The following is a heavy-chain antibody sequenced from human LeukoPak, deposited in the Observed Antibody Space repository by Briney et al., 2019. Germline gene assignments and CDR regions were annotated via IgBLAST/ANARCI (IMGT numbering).Heavy chain of an antibody. D-gene: IGHD2-2*02. CDR2: IYTSGST. Sequence: SENLSLTCTVSGGSISSYYWSWIRQPAGKGLEWIGRIYTSGSTNYNPSLKSRVTMSVDTSKNQFSLKLSSVTAADTAVYYCARGVVPAAILSTHEYFQHWGQGTLVTVSS. J-gene: IGHJ1*01. V-gene: IGHV4-4*07. CDR3: ARGVVPAAILSTHEYFQH. CDR1: GGSISSYY.